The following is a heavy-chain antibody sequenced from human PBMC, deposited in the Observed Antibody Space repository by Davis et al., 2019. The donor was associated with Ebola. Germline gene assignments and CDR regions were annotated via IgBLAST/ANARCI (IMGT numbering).Heavy chain of an antibody. Sequence: SVKVSCKASGGTFSSYTITWVRQAPGQGLEWMGRIIPTLNIANYAEKFQGRVMITADKSTSTVYMDLSSLISEDTAVYYCASLVVAATSHGMDVWGQGTTVTVSS. V-gene: IGHV1-69*02. J-gene: IGHJ6*02. CDR1: GGTFSSYT. D-gene: IGHD2-15*01. CDR3: ASLVVAATSHGMDV. CDR2: IIPTLNIA.